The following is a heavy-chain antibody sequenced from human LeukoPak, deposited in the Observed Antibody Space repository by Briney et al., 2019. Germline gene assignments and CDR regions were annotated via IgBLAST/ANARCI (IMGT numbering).Heavy chain of an antibody. Sequence: SETLSLTCTVSGGSISSSSYYWGWIRQPPGKGLEWIGSIYYSGSTYYNSSLKSRVTISVETSKNQSSLKLSSVTAADTAVYYCAREYSRPNWFDPWGQGTLVTVSS. V-gene: IGHV4-39*02. J-gene: IGHJ5*02. CDR1: GGSISSSSYY. CDR3: AREYSRPNWFDP. D-gene: IGHD6-13*01. CDR2: IYYSGST.